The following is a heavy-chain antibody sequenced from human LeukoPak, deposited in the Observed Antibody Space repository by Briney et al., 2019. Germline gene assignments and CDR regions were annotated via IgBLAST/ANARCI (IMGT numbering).Heavy chain of an antibody. CDR3: ARGIAVAGDYYYYMDV. D-gene: IGHD6-19*01. CDR1: GYTFTGYY. CDR2: INPNSGGT. V-gene: IGHV1-2*02. Sequence: ASVKVSCKASGYTFTGYYMHWVRQAPGQGLEWMGWINPNSGGTNYTQKFQGRVTMTRDTSISTAYMELSRLRSDDTAVYYCARGIAVAGDYYYYMDVWGKGTTVTVSS. J-gene: IGHJ6*03.